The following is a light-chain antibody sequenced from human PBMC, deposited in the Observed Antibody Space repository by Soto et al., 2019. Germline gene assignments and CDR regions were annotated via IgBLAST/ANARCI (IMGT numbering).Light chain of an antibody. CDR3: QQSYSTIT. CDR1: QSISNY. V-gene: IGKV1-39*01. CDR2: AAS. Sequence: DIQMTQSPSSLSASVGDRVTITCRASQSISNYLNWYQQKPGKAPKVLIYAASSLQSGVPSRFSASGSGTDFTLTISSLQPEDFATYYCQQSYSTITFGQGTRLEIK. J-gene: IGKJ5*01.